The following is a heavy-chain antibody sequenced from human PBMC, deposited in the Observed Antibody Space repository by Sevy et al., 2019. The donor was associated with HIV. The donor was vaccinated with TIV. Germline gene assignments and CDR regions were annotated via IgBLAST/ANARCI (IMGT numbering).Heavy chain of an antibody. CDR2: ISSSSSTI. CDR3: ARSDYYGSGSDYNWFDP. J-gene: IGHJ5*02. V-gene: IGHV3-48*02. D-gene: IGHD3-10*01. Sequence: GGSLRLSCAASGFTFSSYSMNWVRQAPGKGLEWVSYISSSSSTIYYADSVKGRFTNSRDNAKNSLYLQMNSLRDEDTAVYYCARSDYYGSGSDYNWFDPWGQGTLVTVSS. CDR1: GFTFSSYS.